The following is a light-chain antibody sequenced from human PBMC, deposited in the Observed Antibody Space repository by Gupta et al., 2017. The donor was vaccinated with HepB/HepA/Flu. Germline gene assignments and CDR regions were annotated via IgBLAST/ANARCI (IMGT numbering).Light chain of an antibody. CDR1: SSDVGGYNY. V-gene: IGLV2-14*03. CDR3: SSSKARSSQV. Sequence: QSALTQPASASGSPGQSITISCTGTSSDVGGYNYVSWYQQHQGNAPQLMMDDVSNRPSGVSNRGSASYSGNNASSHTSGLHAEDDADDYYSSSKARSSQVFGGGTKLTVL. J-gene: IGLJ2*01. CDR2: DVS.